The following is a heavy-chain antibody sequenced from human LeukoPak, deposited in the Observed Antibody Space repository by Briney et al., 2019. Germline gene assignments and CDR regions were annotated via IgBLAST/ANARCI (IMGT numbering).Heavy chain of an antibody. V-gene: IGHV5-51*01. J-gene: IGHJ4*02. CDR1: GYSFISYW. CDR2: IYPGDSDT. D-gene: IGHD5-18*01. CDR3: ARHVGGYSYGCFDY. Sequence: GESLKISCKGPGYSFISYWIGWLRQMPGKGLEWMGIIYPGDSDTSFRPSFQAQVPISADKSISTAYLQWSSLKASDTAMYYCARHVGGYSYGCFDYWGQGTLVTVSS.